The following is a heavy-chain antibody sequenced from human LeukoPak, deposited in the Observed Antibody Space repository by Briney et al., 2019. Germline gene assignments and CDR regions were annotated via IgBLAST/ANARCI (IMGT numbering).Heavy chain of an antibody. V-gene: IGHV4-34*01. D-gene: IGHD3-22*01. CDR3: ARGYYDSSGYLWY. Sequence: SETLSLTCAVYGGSFSGYYWSWIRQPPGKGLEWIGEINHSGSTNYNPSLKSRVTISVDTSKNQFSLKLSSVTAADTAVYYCARGYYDSSGYLWYWGQGTLVTVSS. CDR1: GGSFSGYY. CDR2: INHSGST. J-gene: IGHJ4*02.